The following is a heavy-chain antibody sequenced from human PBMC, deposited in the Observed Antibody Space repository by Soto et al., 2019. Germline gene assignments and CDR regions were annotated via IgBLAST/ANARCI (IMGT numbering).Heavy chain of an antibody. CDR2: ISSSSSTI. J-gene: IGHJ6*03. CDR1: GFTFSSYS. D-gene: IGHD3-10*01. V-gene: IGHV3-48*01. CDR3: ARAYYYGSGSRSNYYYMDV. Sequence: GGSLRLSCAASGFTFSSYSMNWLRQAPGKGLEWVSYISSSSSTIYYADSVKGRFTISRDNAKNSLYLQMNSLRAEDTAVYYCARAYYYGSGSRSNYYYMDVWGKGTTVTVS.